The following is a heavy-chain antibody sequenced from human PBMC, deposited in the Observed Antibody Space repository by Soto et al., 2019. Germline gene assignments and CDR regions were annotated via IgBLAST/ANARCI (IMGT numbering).Heavy chain of an antibody. V-gene: IGHV3-48*04. Sequence: EGQLVESGGGLVQPGGSLRLSCAVSGFTFSTYSMTWVRQAPGKGLEWVSYISSSSSVIYYADSVKGRITVSRDNAKNSLYLQMHSLRAEDTAVYYCARYLIIPRDFDIWGQGTTVTVSS. CDR2: ISSSSSVI. D-gene: IGHD2-21*01. J-gene: IGHJ3*02. CDR3: ARYLIIPRDFDI. CDR1: GFTFSTYS.